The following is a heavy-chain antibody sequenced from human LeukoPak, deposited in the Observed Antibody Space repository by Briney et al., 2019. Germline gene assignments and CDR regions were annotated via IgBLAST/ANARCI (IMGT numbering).Heavy chain of an antibody. CDR3: ARGKWLGP. V-gene: IGHV4-30-2*01. D-gene: IGHD6-19*01. Sequence: SQTLSLTCTVSGGSISSGGYYWSWIRQPPGKGLEWIGEINHSGSTNYNPSLKSRVTISVDTSKNQFSLKLSSVTAADTAVYYCARGKWLGPWGQGTLVTVSS. CDR2: INHSGST. CDR1: GGSISSGGYY. J-gene: IGHJ5*02.